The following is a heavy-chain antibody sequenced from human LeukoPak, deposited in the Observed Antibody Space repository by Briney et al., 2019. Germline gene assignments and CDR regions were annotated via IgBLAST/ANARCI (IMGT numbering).Heavy chain of an antibody. D-gene: IGHD3-10*01. V-gene: IGHV4-34*01. CDR2: INHSGST. CDR1: GGSFSGYY. Sequence: SETLSLTCAVYGGSFSGYYWSWIRQPPGKGLEWIGEINHSGSTNYNPFLKSRVTISVDTSKNQFSLKLSSVTAADTAVYYCARAYGSGPWGQGTLVTVSS. J-gene: IGHJ5*02. CDR3: ARAYGSGP.